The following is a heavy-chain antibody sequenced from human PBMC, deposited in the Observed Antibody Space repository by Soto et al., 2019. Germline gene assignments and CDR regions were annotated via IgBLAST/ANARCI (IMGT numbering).Heavy chain of an antibody. CDR3: AAVMGSEYDYVWGSLSFDH. J-gene: IGHJ4*02. D-gene: IGHD3-16*01. V-gene: IGHV3-23*01. CDR1: GFIFATTA. CDR2: ISGSGVRT. Sequence: VQLLQSGGGLVQPGGSLRLSCEASGFIFATTAMGWVRQAPGKGLEWVSTISGSGVRTYYADSVKGRFTISRGNSKNTHFLQMNSLRADDTAVYFCAAVMGSEYDYVWGSLSFDHWGQGALVTVST.